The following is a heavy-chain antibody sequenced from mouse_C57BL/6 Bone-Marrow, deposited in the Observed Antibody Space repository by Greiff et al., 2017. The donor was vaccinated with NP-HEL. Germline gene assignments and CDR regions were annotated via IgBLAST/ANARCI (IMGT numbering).Heavy chain of an antibody. CDR2: ISYDGSN. CDR1: GYSITSGYY. D-gene: IGHD1-1*01. CDR3: ARGGFYGSSHWYFDV. J-gene: IGHJ1*03. V-gene: IGHV3-6*01. Sequence: EVQLQESGPGLVKPSQSLSLTCSVTGYSITSGYYWNWIRQFPGNKLEWMGYISYDGSNNYNPSLKNRISITRDTSKNQFILKLNSVTTEDTATYYCARGGFYGSSHWYFDVWGTGTTVTVSS.